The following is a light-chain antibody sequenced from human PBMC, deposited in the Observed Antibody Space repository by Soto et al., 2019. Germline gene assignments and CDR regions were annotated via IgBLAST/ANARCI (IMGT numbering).Light chain of an antibody. Sequence: EIVLTQSPATLSLSPGERATLSCWASQSVSSYLAWYQQKPGQAPRLLIYDASNRASDVPPRFRGSGSGTDFILTISSLEPEDFAVYYCQQRSSWPLTFGGGTKVE. CDR1: QSVSSY. CDR2: DAS. J-gene: IGKJ4*01. V-gene: IGKV3-11*01. CDR3: QQRSSWPLT.